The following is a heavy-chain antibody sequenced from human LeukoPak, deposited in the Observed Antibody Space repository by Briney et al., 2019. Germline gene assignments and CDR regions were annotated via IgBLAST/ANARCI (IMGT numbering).Heavy chain of an antibody. J-gene: IGHJ4*02. CDR1: GFTFSSYA. CDR3: AKDGEVYYGSGSYLDY. Sequence: GGSLRLSCAASGFTFSSYAMHWVRQAPGKGLEWVAVISYDGSNKYYADSVKGRFTISRDNSKNTLYLQMNSLRAEDTAVYYCAKDGEVYYGSGSYLDYWGQGTLVTVSS. CDR2: ISYDGSNK. V-gene: IGHV3-30*04. D-gene: IGHD3-10*01.